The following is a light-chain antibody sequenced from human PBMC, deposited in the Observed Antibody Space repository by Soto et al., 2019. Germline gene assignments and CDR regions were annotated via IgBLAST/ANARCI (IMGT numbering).Light chain of an antibody. V-gene: IGLV2-14*01. CDR2: EVS. J-gene: IGLJ2*01. CDR1: SSDVGGYNY. CDR3: TSYTSSSTLLF. Sequence: QSSLTQPASVSASPGQSITISCTGTSSDVGGYNYVSWDQQHPGKAPELMIFEVSNRPSGVSHRFSGSKSGNTASLTISGLQLEDEADYYGTSYTSSSTLLFFGGVTTLTVL.